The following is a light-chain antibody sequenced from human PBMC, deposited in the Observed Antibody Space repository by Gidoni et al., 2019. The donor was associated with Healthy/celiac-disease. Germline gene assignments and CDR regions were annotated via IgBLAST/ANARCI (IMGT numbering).Light chain of an antibody. CDR2: AAS. CDR1: QSISSY. V-gene: IGKV1-39*01. Sequence: DIQMTQSPSSLSASVGDRVTITCRASQSISSYLNWYQQKPGKAPKLLIYAASSLQSGVPSRFSGSGSGTDFTLTISLLQPEDFATYYCQQSYSTFHTFXPXTKVDIK. J-gene: IGKJ3*01. CDR3: QQSYSTFHT.